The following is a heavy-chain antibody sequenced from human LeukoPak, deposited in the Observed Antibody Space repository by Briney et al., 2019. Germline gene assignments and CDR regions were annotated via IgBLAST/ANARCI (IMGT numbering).Heavy chain of an antibody. J-gene: IGHJ2*01. CDR1: GGSISSYY. CDR3: ARFGVTRVDWYFDL. CDR2: IYTSGST. V-gene: IGHV4-4*07. Sequence: SETLSLTCTVSGGSISSYYWSWIRQPAGKGLEWIGRIYTSGSTNYNPSLKSRVTMSVDTSKNQFSLKLSSVTAADTAVYYCARFGVTRVDWYFDLWGRGTLVTVSS. D-gene: IGHD2-21*02.